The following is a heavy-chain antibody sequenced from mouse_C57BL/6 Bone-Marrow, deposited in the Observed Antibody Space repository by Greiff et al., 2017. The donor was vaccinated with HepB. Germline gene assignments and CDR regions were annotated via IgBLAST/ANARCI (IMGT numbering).Heavy chain of an antibody. CDR3: ARGYGKYFDV. V-gene: IGHV1-81*01. CDR1: GYTFTSYG. J-gene: IGHJ1*03. CDR2: IYPRSGNT. Sequence: VQLQQSGAELARPGASVKLSCKASGYTFTSYGISWVKQRTGQGLEWIGEIYPRSGNTYYNEKFKGKATLTADKSSSTAYMELRSLTSEDSAVYVCARGYGKYFDVWGTGTTVTVSS. D-gene: IGHD2-2*01.